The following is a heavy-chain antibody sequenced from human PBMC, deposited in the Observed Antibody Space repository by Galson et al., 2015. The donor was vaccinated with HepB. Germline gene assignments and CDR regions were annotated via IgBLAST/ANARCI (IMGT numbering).Heavy chain of an antibody. CDR3: AKVFPEKTDGWYRQALYYFDS. CDR2: ITPSGDNT. J-gene: IGHJ4*01. CDR1: GFPFSYYA. V-gene: IGHV3-23*01. Sequence: SLRLSCAASGFPFSYYAMTWVRQAPGKGLEWVSAITPSGDNTYSADSLKGRFSISRDNSKNTVFLQMKSLRADDTAIYFCAKVFPEKTDGWYRQALYYFDSWGHGTWVTVSS. D-gene: IGHD6-19*01.